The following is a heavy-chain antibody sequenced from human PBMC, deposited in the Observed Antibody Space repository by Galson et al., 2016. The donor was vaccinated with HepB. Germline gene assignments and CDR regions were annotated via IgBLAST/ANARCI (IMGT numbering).Heavy chain of an antibody. Sequence: SLRLSCAASGFTFSSYVMHWVRQAPGKGLEWVAVVWPDGGSKYYGDSVKGRITISRDNSKNTLYLQMYSLRADDTAVYYCAKWLPDVVFSGGPTIPELYVMDVWGQGTTVIVSS. D-gene: IGHD5-24*01. CDR2: VWPDGGSK. CDR3: AKWLPDVVFSGGPTIPELYVMDV. CDR1: GFTFSSYV. J-gene: IGHJ6*02. V-gene: IGHV3-33*06.